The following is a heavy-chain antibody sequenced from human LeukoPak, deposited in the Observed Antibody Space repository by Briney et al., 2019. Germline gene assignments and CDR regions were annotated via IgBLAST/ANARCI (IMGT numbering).Heavy chain of an antibody. CDR3: ARDGDGYGGNRLDY. CDR1: GGSISSGGYY. V-gene: IGHV4-30-2*05. D-gene: IGHD4-23*01. Sequence: PSQTLSLTCTVSGGSISSGGYYWSWIRQPPGKGLEWIGYIYHSGSTNYNPSLKSRVTISVDTSKNQFSLKLSSVTAADTAVYYCARDGDGYGGNRLDYWGQGTLVTVSS. CDR2: IYHSGST. J-gene: IGHJ4*02.